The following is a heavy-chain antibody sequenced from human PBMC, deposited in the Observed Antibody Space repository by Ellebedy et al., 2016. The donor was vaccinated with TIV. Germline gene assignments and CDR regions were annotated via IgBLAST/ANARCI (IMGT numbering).Heavy chain of an antibody. CDR2: ISSGGSYT. D-gene: IGHD1-26*01. CDR3: ARGRETSGRYDEAFDI. J-gene: IGHJ3*02. CDR1: GFSFSDYY. Sequence: GESLKISCAASGFSFSDYYMSWIRQTPGKGLEWVSYISSGGSYTNYADSVKGRFTISRDNAKNSLDLQMNSLRVEDTAVYYCARGRETSGRYDEAFDIWGQGTMVTVSS. V-gene: IGHV3-11*06.